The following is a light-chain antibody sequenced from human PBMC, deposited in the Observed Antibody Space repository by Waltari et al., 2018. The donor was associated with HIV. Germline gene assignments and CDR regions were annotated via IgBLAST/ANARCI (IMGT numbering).Light chain of an antibody. Sequence: DIRMTQSPSSLSASVGDRITITCRASQDIGSSLAWYQQMPGTVPKLVIFSASSLQSGVSSRFSGSGSGTYFTLTISSLQPEDAATYFCQKYNSARHTFGQGTRVEI. CDR1: QDIGSS. CDR2: SAS. CDR3: QKYNSARHT. J-gene: IGKJ1*01. V-gene: IGKV1-27*01.